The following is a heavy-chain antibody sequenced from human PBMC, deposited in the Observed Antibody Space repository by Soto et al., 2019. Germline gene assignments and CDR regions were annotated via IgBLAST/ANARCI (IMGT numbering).Heavy chain of an antibody. CDR1: RFIFSNYD. Sequence: QVQLVESGGGVVQPGRSLRLSCATSRFIFSNYDMHWVRQAPGKGLEWVALISTDGSKKYYRDSVRGRFTISRDNSKNTLHLQMSALRAEDTSLYYCVKAARRDNGYDFFFEYWGQGTLVTVSS. J-gene: IGHJ4*02. D-gene: IGHD5-12*01. CDR3: VKAARRDNGYDFFFEY. CDR2: ISTDGSKK. V-gene: IGHV3-30*18.